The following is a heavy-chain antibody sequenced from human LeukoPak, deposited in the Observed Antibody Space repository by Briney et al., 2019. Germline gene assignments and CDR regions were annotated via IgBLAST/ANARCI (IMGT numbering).Heavy chain of an antibody. Sequence: SSETLSLTCTVSGGSISSGSYYWSWIRQPAGKGLEWIGRIYTSGSTNYNPSLKSRVTISVDTSKNQFSLKLSSVTAADTAVYYCARDRENIVVVPAANGVGYYYYYMDVWGKGTTVTVSS. V-gene: IGHV4-61*02. CDR2: IYTSGST. CDR3: ARDRENIVVVPAANGVGYYYYYMDV. CDR1: GGSISSGSYY. D-gene: IGHD2-2*01. J-gene: IGHJ6*03.